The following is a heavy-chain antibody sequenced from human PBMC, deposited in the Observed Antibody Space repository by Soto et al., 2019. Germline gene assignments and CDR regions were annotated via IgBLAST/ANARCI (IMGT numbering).Heavy chain of an antibody. CDR3: AKSGIWLGNLYLDV. V-gene: IGHV3-23*01. Sequence: EVQLLESGGGLVQPGGSLRLSCAASGFSFDRFAMTWVRQAPGKGPEWVSSISYSGGSTSYADSVRVRFTTSRDSSKNTSYLQMNSLRAEDTALYYSAKSGIWLGNLYLDVWGKGTTVTVSS. D-gene: IGHD3-10*01. CDR1: GFSFDRFA. CDR2: ISYSGGST. J-gene: IGHJ6*03.